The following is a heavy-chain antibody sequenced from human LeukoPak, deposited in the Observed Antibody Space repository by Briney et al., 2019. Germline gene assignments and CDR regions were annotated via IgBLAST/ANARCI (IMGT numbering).Heavy chain of an antibody. CDR1: GFSFSNYA. J-gene: IGHJ4*02. CDR3: AKDSAAVGGPTTD. D-gene: IGHD6-13*01. CDR2: LRGDGDT. V-gene: IGHV3-23*01. Sequence: GGSLRLSCAASGFSFSNYAMSWVRQAPARGLEWVSSLRGDGDTFYADSVKGRFTLSRDDSRNTVYLQLNNLRAEDTAVYYCAKDSAAVGGPTTDWGQGTLVTVSS.